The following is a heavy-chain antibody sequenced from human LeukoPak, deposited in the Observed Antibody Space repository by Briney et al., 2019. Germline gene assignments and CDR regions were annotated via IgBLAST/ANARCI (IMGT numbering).Heavy chain of an antibody. CDR2: IYPGDSDT. CDR1: GYSFTTYW. Sequence: GESLKISCEASGYSFTTYWITWVRQMPGKGLEWMGIIYPGDSDTRYSPSFQGRVTISADKSISTAYLQWSSLKASDTAMYYCARGGVYYDFWSGPKGEFDYWGQGTLVTVSS. J-gene: IGHJ4*02. D-gene: IGHD3-3*01. V-gene: IGHV5-51*01. CDR3: ARGGVYYDFWSGPKGEFDY.